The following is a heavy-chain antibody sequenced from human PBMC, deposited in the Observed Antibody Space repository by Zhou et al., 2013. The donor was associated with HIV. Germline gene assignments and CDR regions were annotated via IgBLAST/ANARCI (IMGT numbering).Heavy chain of an antibody. CDR3: ARDLGAIQSWFDAFDI. CDR2: IIPAFRRT. CDR1: GGTLSSYG. Sequence: QVQLVQSGAEVKKSGSSVKVSCKASGGTLSSYGFSWVRDSPGQGLEWMGGIIPAFRRTDYAQKFHGRFTISADESTSTVYMDLSSLRSEDTAIYYCARDLGAIQSWFDAFDIWGPRDSGHRLF. D-gene: IGHD5-18*01. V-gene: IGHV1-69*12. J-gene: IGHJ3*02.